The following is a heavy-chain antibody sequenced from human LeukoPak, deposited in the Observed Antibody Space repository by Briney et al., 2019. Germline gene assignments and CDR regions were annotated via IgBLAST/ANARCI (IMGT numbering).Heavy chain of an antibody. CDR1: GFTFSSYA. CDR3: ARGGYNWNHEAGLIDY. D-gene: IGHD1-1*01. V-gene: IGHV3-64*01. Sequence: GGSLRLSCAASGFTFSSYAMHWVRQAPGKGLEYVSAISSNGGSTYYANSVKGRFTISRDNSKNTLYLQMGSLRAEDMAVYYCARGGYNWNHEAGLIDYWGQGTLVTVSS. J-gene: IGHJ4*02. CDR2: ISSNGGST.